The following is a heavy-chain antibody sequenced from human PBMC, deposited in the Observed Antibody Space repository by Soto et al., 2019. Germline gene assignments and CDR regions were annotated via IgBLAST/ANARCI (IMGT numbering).Heavy chain of an antibody. Sequence: SVKVSCKASGGTFSSYAISWVRQAPGQGLEWMGGIIPIFGTANYAQKFQGRVTITADESTSTAYMELSSLRSEDTAVYYCARLGIAVAGIPPSDYWGQGTLVTVSS. V-gene: IGHV1-69*13. CDR2: IIPIFGTA. D-gene: IGHD6-19*01. J-gene: IGHJ4*02. CDR1: GGTFSSYA. CDR3: ARLGIAVAGIPPSDY.